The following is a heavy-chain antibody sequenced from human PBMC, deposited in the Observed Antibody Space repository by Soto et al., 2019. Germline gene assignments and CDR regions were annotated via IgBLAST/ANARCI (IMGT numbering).Heavy chain of an antibody. V-gene: IGHV1-18*01. CDR1: CYTFTSYG. J-gene: IGHJ6*02. Sequence: ASVKVSCKASCYTFTSYGISWVRKAPGQGLEWMGWISAYNGNTNYAQKLQGRVTMTTDTSTSTAYMELRSLRSDDTAVFYCARGYYGSGYYYYYYYGMDVWGQGTTVTVSS. CDR2: ISAYNGNT. D-gene: IGHD3-10*01. CDR3: ARGYYGSGYYYYYYYGMDV.